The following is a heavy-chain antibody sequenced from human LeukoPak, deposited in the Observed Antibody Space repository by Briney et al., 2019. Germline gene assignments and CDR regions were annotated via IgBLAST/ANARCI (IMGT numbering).Heavy chain of an antibody. CDR1: GFTVSSNY. V-gene: IGHV3-53*04. Sequence: GGSLRLSCAASGFTVSSNYMSWVRQAPGKGLEWVSVIYSGGSTYYADSVKGRFTISRHNSKNTLYLQMNSLRAEDTAVYYCARGGDPYSSYDFNWFDPWGQGTLVTVSS. CDR3: ARGGDPYSSYDFNWFDP. J-gene: IGHJ5*02. CDR2: IYSGGST. D-gene: IGHD5-12*01.